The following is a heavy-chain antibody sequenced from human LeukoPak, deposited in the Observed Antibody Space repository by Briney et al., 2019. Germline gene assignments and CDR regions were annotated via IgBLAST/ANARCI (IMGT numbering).Heavy chain of an antibody. D-gene: IGHD3-10*01. CDR1: GFTFSSYS. J-gene: IGHJ6*04. V-gene: IGHV3-21*01. CDR3: AGGQDYYGSEYGMDV. Sequence: GGSLRLSCAASGFTFSSYSMNWVRQAPGKGLEWVSSISSSSSYIYYADSVKGRFTISRDNAKNSLYLQMNCLRAEDTAVYYCAGGQDYYGSEYGMDVWGKGTTVTVSS. CDR2: ISSSSSYI.